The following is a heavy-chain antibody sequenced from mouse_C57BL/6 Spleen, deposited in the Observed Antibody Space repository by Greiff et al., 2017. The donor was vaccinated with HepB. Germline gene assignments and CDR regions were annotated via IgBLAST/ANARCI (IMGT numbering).Heavy chain of an antibody. CDR3: ARGGRDYAAY. Sequence: QVQLQQPGAELVMPGASVKLSCKASGYTFTSYWMHWVKQRPGQGLEWIGEIDPSDSYTNYNQKFKGKSTLTVDKSSSTAYMQLSSLTSEDSAVYYCARGGRDYAAYWGQGTLVTVSA. CDR2: IDPSDSYT. V-gene: IGHV1-69*01. J-gene: IGHJ3*01. D-gene: IGHD2-4*01. CDR1: GYTFTSYW.